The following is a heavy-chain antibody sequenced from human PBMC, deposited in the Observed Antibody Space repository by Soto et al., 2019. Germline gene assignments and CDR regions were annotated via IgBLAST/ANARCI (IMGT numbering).Heavy chain of an antibody. CDR1: GLIFSSYA. CDR2: ISGSGGST. V-gene: IGHV3-23*01. Sequence: EVQLLESGGGLVQPGASLRLSCAASGLIFSSYAMSWVRQAPGKGLEWVSAISGSGGSTYYADSVKGRFTISRDNSKNTLDLQMNSLRAEDTAVYYCAKGRQWLVNWGQGTLVTVSS. CDR3: AKGRQWLVN. J-gene: IGHJ4*02. D-gene: IGHD6-19*01.